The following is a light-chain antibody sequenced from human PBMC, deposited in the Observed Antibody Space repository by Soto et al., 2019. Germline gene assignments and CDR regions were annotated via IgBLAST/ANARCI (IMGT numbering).Light chain of an antibody. CDR1: QGIGNA. V-gene: IGKV1-6*01. CDR3: LQDINYPWT. Sequence: PIAQSHSPLSASVGDQVTLSFRASQGIGNALGWYQQKPGKPPKVLIYGASNLQSGVPPRFSGSGSGTDFTLAISSLQPEDSATYYCLQDINYPWTFGQGTKVDIK. J-gene: IGKJ1*01. CDR2: GAS.